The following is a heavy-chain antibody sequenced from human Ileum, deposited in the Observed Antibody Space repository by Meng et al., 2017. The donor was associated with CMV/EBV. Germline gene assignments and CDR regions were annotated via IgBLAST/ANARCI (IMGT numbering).Heavy chain of an antibody. CDR3: ARGPGGFGDFNFDY. D-gene: IGHD3-16*01. CDR1: GDYVTSFY. J-gene: IGHJ4*02. CDR2: IYHGGST. V-gene: IGHV4-4*07. Sequence: QGKLQESGPGLVKPSETLSLTCTVSGDYVTSFYWSWIRQPAGKALEWIGRIYHGGSTNYNPSLKSRVTLSVDTSKNQFSMRLTSVTAADTAVYYCARGPGGFGDFNFDYWGQGTLVTVSS.